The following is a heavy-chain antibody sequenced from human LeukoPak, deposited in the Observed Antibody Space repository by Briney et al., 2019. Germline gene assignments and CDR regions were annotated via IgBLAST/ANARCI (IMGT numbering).Heavy chain of an antibody. CDR1: GYDFSTYW. J-gene: IGHJ4*02. V-gene: IGHV5-51*01. Sequence: PWGSLKISCKGLGYDFSTYWNAWVRQRPGKGPEWIGIIYPGGSETRYDPSFQGQVTISADRSTSTAYLQWSSLRASDTAMYYCARASRDGYNQNFDHWGQGTLVTVSS. CDR3: ARASRDGYNQNFDH. CDR2: IYPGGSET. D-gene: IGHD5-24*01.